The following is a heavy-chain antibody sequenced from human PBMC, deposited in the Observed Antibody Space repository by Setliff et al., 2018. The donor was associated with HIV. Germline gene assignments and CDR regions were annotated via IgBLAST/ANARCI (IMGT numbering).Heavy chain of an antibody. CDR1: GGSISSSSHY. D-gene: IGHD5-18*01. Sequence: SETLSLTCTVSGGSISSSSHYWGWIRQPPGKGLEWIGSIYFSGSTYYNPSLKSRVTISVDTSKNQFSLKLSSVTAADAAVYYCARPRYTYGTPPAFDIWGRGTVVTVSS. J-gene: IGHJ3*02. CDR2: IYFSGST. CDR3: ARPRYTYGTPPAFDI. V-gene: IGHV4-39*01.